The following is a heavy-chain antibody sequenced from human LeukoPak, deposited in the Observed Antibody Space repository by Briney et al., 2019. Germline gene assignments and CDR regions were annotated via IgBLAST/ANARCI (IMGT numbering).Heavy chain of an antibody. CDR3: VRGHGYNLEDYFDN. J-gene: IGHJ4*02. V-gene: IGHV3-43*01. CDR2: VAWDGGGT. Sequence: GGSLRLSCAASGFTFSSYSMNWVRQAPGKGLEWVSLVAWDGGGTFFADSVKGRFTVSRDNSKNSLSLYMNSLTTEDTALYYCVRGHGYNLEDYFDNWGQGILVTVSS. D-gene: IGHD5-24*01. CDR1: GFTFSSYS.